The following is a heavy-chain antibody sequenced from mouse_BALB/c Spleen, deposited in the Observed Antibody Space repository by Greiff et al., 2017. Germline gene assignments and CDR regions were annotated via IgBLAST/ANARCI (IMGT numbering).Heavy chain of an antibody. Sequence: QVQLQQSAAELARPGASVKMSCKASGYTFTSYTMHWVKQRPGQGLEWIGYINPSSGYTEYNQKFKDKTTLTADKSSSTAYMQLSSLTSEDSAVYYCARSTSCYAMDYWGQGTSVTVSS. CDR2: INPSSGYT. CDR3: ARSTSCYAMDY. CDR1: GYTFTSYT. V-gene: IGHV1-4*02. J-gene: IGHJ4*01.